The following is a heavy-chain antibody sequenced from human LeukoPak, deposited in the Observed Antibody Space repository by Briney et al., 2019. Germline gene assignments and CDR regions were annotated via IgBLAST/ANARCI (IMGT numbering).Heavy chain of an antibody. CDR1: GFTFSSYS. CDR3: AKERAGTTCTGCYMDV. V-gene: IGHV3-23*01. CDR2: TGSST. D-gene: IGHD2-2*01. J-gene: IGHJ6*03. Sequence: PGGSLRLSCAASGFTFSSYSMNWVRQAPGKGLEWVACTGSSTYYADSVQGRFIIPRDNSKNTLYLQMNSLRAEDTAIYYCAKERAGTTCTGCYMDVWGKGTTVTVSS.